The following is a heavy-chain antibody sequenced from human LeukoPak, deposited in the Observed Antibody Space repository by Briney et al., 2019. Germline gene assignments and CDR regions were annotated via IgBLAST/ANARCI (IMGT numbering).Heavy chain of an antibody. CDR1: GGTFSSYA. CDR2: IIPIFGTA. J-gene: IGHJ6*03. Sequence: ASVKVSCKASGGTFSSYAISWVRQAPGQGLEWTGGIIPIFGTANYAQKFQGRVTITADESTSTAYMELSSLRSEDTAVYYCASSGVLTGHIPPLYYYYMDVWGKGTTVTISS. V-gene: IGHV1-69*13. CDR3: ASSGVLTGHIPPLYYYYMDV. D-gene: IGHD3-9*01.